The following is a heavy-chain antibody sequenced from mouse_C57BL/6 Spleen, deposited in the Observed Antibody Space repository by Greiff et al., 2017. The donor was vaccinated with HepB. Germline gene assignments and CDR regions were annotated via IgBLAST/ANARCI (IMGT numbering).Heavy chain of an antibody. D-gene: IGHD3-2*02. J-gene: IGHJ3*01. Sequence: VQLVESGPELVKPGASVKISCKASGYAFSSSWMNWVKQRPGKGLEWIGRIYPGDGDTNYNGKFKGKATLTADKSSSTAYMQLSSLTSEDSAVYFCARWGGTAQARGFAYWGQGTLVTVSA. CDR1: GYAFSSSW. V-gene: IGHV1-82*01. CDR3: ARWGGTAQARGFAY. CDR2: IYPGDGDT.